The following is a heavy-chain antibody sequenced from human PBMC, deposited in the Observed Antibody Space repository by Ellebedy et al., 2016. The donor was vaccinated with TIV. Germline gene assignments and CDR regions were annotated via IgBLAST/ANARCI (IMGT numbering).Heavy chain of an antibody. Sequence: GESLKISCAASGLTFSSHAMSWVRQAPGKGLEWVSSITESGGNTYYADSVKGRFTISRDNAKISLYLQMNSLTAEDTAVYYCASGAYDIWGQGTMVTVSS. CDR3: ASGAYDI. CDR2: ITESGGNT. CDR1: GLTFSSHA. V-gene: IGHV3-23*01. J-gene: IGHJ3*02.